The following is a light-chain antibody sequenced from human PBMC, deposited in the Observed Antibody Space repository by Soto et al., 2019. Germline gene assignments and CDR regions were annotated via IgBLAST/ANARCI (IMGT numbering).Light chain of an antibody. V-gene: IGKV3-20*01. CDR3: QLDGSSPIT. J-gene: IGKJ5*01. Sequence: VWTQYKDTLSFSPRERAALSCRASQSVSSNLAWYQQKPGQAPRLLVYGASSRATGIPDRFSGSGSGTDFTLTISRLEPEDFAVYYCQLDGSSPITFCQG. CDR2: GAS. CDR1: QSVSSN.